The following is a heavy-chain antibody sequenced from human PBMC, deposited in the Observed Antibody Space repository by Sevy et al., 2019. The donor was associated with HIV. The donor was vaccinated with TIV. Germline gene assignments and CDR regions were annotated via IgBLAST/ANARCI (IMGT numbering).Heavy chain of an antibody. D-gene: IGHD4-17*01. CDR1: GFTFSTYG. CDR2: IWFDGSNT. J-gene: IGHJ4*02. Sequence: GGSLRLSCAASGFTFSTYGMHWVRKAPGKGREGVAVIWFDGSNTYYADSVKGRFTISRDIAKNTLHLQMNSLRAEDTAVYYCARDLEFYDYGDYGPAFMPDYWGQGTLVTVSS. V-gene: IGHV3-33*01. CDR3: ARDLEFYDYGDYGPAFMPDY.